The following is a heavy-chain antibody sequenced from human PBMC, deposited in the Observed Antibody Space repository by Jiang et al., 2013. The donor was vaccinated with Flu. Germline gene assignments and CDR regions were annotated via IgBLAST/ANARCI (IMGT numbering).Heavy chain of an antibody. CDR2: IYPGDSDT. Sequence: GAEVKKPGESLKISCKGSGYSFSNYWIGWVRQLPGKGLEWMGIIYPGDSDTRYSPSFQGQVTISADKSISTAYLQWSSLKASDSAMYYCARHSTAYGWGALSWGQGTSGHRLF. J-gene: IGHJ3*01. V-gene: IGHV5-51*01. CDR3: ARHSTAYGWGALS. D-gene: IGHD2-8*02. CDR1: GYSFSNYW.